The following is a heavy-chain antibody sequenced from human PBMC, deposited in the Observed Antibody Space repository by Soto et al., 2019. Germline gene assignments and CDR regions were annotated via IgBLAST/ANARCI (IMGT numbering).Heavy chain of an antibody. CDR1: GGSISSSSYY. D-gene: IGHD1-1*01. Sequence: SETLSLTCTVSGGSISSSSYYWGWIRQPPGKGLEWIGSIYYSGSTYYNPSLKSRVTISVDTSKNQFSLKLSSVTAADTAVYYCACHRVERRSSFFDYWGQGTLVTVS. J-gene: IGHJ4*02. V-gene: IGHV4-39*01. CDR2: IYYSGST. CDR3: ACHRVERRSSFFDY.